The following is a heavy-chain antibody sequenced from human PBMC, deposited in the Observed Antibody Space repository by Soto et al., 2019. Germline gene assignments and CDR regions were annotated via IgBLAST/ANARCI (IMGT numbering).Heavy chain of an antibody. D-gene: IGHD6-6*01. Sequence: SGPTLVSPTQTLTLTCTFPGFSLSTSGMCVSWIRQPPGKALEWLALIDWDDDKYYSTSLKTRLTISKDTSKNQVVPTMTNMDPVDTATYYCARTVRISEYSSPLVYFDYWGQGTLVTVSS. V-gene: IGHV2-70*01. CDR2: IDWDDDK. J-gene: IGHJ4*02. CDR1: GFSLSTSGMC. CDR3: ARTVRISEYSSPLVYFDY.